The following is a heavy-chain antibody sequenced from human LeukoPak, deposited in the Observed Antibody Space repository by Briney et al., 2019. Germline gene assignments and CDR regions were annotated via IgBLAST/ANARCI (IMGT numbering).Heavy chain of an antibody. CDR3: ARGANYDYVWGSYRYLLDY. Sequence: NPSETLSLTCTVSGGSINSYYWSWIRQPPGKGLEWIGYIYYSGSTNYNPSLKSRVTISVDTSKNQFSLKLSSVTAADTAVYYCARGANYDYVWGSYRYLLDYWGQGTLVTVSS. D-gene: IGHD3-16*02. V-gene: IGHV4-59*01. CDR1: GGSINSYY. J-gene: IGHJ4*02. CDR2: IYYSGST.